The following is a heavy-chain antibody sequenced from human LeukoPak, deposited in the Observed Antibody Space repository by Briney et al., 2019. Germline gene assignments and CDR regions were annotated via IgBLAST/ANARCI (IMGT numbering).Heavy chain of an antibody. CDR2: ISSNGGST. D-gene: IGHD2-2*01. CDR1: GFTFSSYA. V-gene: IGHV3-64D*06. J-gene: IGHJ4*02. Sequence: GGSLRLSCSASGFTFSSYAMHWVRQAPGKGLEYVSAISSNGGSTYYADSVKGRFTISRDNAKTTLYLQMSSLRAEDTAVYYCVKDSFGSTSCRLDYWGQRTLVTVSS. CDR3: VKDSFGSTSCRLDY.